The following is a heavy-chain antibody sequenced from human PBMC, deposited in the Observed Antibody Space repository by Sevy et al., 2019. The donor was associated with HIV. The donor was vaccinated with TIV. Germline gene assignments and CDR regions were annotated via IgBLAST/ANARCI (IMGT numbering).Heavy chain of an antibody. CDR1: GFTFSSYA. CDR2: ISGSGGST. CDR3: AKRQGSSGWTGNLDY. Sequence: GGSLRLSCAASGFTFSSYAMSWVRQAPGKGLEWVSAISGSGGSTYYADSVKDRFTISRDNSKNTLYLQMNSLRAEDTAVYYCAKRQGSSGWTGNLDYWGQGTLVTVSS. J-gene: IGHJ4*02. V-gene: IGHV3-23*01. D-gene: IGHD6-19*01.